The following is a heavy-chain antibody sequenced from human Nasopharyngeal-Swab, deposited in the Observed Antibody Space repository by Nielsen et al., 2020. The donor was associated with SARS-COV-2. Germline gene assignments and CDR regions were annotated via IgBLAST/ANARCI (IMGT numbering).Heavy chain of an antibody. V-gene: IGHV4-59*13. D-gene: IGHD3-9*01. J-gene: IGHJ6*02. CDR3: ARRYFDSLYGMDV. CDR1: NGSINSYY. Sequence: SETLSLTCTVSNGSINSYYWSWIRQPPGKGLEWIGYIYFSGSTSYNPSLKSRVTMSVDRSKNQFSLRLSSVTAADTAVYYCARRYFDSLYGMDVWGQGTTVTVSS. CDR2: IYFSGST.